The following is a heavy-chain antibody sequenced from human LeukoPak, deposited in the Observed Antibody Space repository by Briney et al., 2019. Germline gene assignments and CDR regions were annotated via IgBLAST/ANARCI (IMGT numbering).Heavy chain of an antibody. J-gene: IGHJ5*02. CDR1: GGSFSGYY. D-gene: IGHD3-16*02. Sequence: SETLSLTCAVYGGSFSGYYWSWIRQPPGKGLEWIGEINHSGSTNYNPSLKSRVTISVDTSRNQFSLKPSSVTAADTAVYYCAREYDYVWGSYRYTPQAVWFDPWGQGTLVTVSS. V-gene: IGHV4-34*01. CDR3: AREYDYVWGSYRYTPQAVWFDP. CDR2: INHSGST.